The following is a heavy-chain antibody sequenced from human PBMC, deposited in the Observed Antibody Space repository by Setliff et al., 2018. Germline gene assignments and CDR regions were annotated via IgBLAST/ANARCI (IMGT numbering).Heavy chain of an antibody. CDR1: GGSVSSGSYY. CDR3: ASEGGPEADAFDI. V-gene: IGHV4-61*02. Sequence: KPSETLSLTCTVSGGSVSSGSYYWSWIRQPAGKGLEWIGRIYTSGSTNYNPSLKSRVTISVDTSKNQFSLKLSSVTAADTAVYYCASEGGPEADAFDIWGQGTMVTVSS. CDR2: IYTSGST. D-gene: IGHD2-15*01. J-gene: IGHJ3*02.